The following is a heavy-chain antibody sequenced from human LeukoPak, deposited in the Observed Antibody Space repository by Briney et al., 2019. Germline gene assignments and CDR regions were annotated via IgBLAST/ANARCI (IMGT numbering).Heavy chain of an antibody. D-gene: IGHD2-2*01. CDR1: GYTFTGYY. Sequence: ASVKVSCKASGYTFTGYYMHWVRQAPGQGLEWMGWINPNSGGTNYAQKFQGWVTMTRDTSISTAYMELSRLRSDDTAVYYCARGRIVVVPAATPAYYFDYWGQEPWSPSPQ. CDR2: INPNSGGT. V-gene: IGHV1-2*04. CDR3: ARGRIVVVPAATPAYYFDY. J-gene: IGHJ4*01.